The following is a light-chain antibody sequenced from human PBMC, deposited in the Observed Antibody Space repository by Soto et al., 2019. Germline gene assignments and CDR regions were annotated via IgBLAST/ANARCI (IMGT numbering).Light chain of an antibody. J-gene: IGLJ2*01. CDR3: QTWDTVVV. CDR1: SGLSDYG. Sequence: QPVLTQSPSVSASLGASVKLTCTLSSGLSDYGIAWHQQQPDKGPRYLMKLNRDGSHNKGDGIPDRFSGSNSGAERYLIISSLQSDDEADYYCQTWDTVVVFGGGSKLTVL. V-gene: IGLV4-69*01. CDR2: LNRDGSH.